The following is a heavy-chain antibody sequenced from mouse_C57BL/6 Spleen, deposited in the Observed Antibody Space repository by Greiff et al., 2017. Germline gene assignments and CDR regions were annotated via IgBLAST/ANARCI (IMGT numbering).Heavy chain of an antibody. CDR1: GYTFTDYN. D-gene: IGHD1-1*01. V-gene: IGHV1-22*01. Sequence: VQLQQSGPELVKPGASVKMSCTASGYTFTDYNMHLVKQSHGTSLSWIGYINSNNGGTSYNQKFKGKATLTVNKSSSTAYLELRRLTSEDSAVYYCGRKDYGSSYSCAYWGKGTLVTVSA. CDR2: INSNNGGT. J-gene: IGHJ3*01. CDR3: GRKDYGSSYSCAY.